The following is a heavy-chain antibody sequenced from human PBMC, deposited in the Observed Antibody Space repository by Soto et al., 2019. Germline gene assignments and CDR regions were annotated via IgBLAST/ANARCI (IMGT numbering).Heavy chain of an antibody. CDR3: ARDPSYYGMDV. CDR2: IIPIFSTP. Sequence: SVKVSCKTSGGTFGSYAISWVRQAPGQGLEWMGGIIPIFSTPNYAQKFQGRVTITRDTSASTAYMELSSLISEDTAVYYCARDPSYYGMDVWGQGTTVTVSS. J-gene: IGHJ6*02. CDR1: GGTFGSYA. V-gene: IGHV1-69*05.